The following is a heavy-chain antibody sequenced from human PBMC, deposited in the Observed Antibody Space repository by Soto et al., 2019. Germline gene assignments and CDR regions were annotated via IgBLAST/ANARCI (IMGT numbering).Heavy chain of an antibody. Sequence: PWGSLRLSCEASGFTFIGFDIRLFRQPTGKGLEWVSSIGTAGDTYYAVSVKGRFTISRDNAKNSLSLQMNSLRAGDMAVYFCAKSQEIGTHFFDSWGQGTQVTVSS. J-gene: IGHJ4*02. D-gene: IGHD6-13*01. V-gene: IGHV3-13*01. CDR2: IGTAGDT. CDR1: GFTFIGFD. CDR3: AKSQEIGTHFFDS.